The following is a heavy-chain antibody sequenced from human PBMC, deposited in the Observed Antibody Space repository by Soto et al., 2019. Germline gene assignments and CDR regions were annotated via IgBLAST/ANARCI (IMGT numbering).Heavy chain of an antibody. CDR3: ARPLGNWYFDL. V-gene: IGHV3-48*03. Sequence: QLVESGGGLIQTGGSMRLSCIGSEYSFSSFEMNWVRQAPGKGLEWVSYMSTSGADIKYADSVKGRFTVSRDNAKNSLFLQMDSLRADDTAIYYCARPLGNWYFDLWGRGTLVTVSS. CDR1: EYSFSSFE. D-gene: IGHD7-27*01. CDR2: MSTSGADI. J-gene: IGHJ2*01.